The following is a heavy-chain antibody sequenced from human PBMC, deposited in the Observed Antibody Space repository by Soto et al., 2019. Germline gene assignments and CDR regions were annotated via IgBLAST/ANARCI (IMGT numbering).Heavy chain of an antibody. CDR1: VFTFSSYS. CDR2: ISSSSSYI. CDR3: ASLNCSSTSCYPYYYYGMDV. V-gene: IGHV3-21*01. Sequence: PGGSLRLSCAASVFTFSSYSMNWVRQAPGKGLEWVSSISSSSSYIYYADSVKGRFTISRDNAKNSLYLQMNSLRAEDTAVYYCASLNCSSTSCYPYYYYGMDVWGQGTTVTVSS. J-gene: IGHJ6*02. D-gene: IGHD2-2*01.